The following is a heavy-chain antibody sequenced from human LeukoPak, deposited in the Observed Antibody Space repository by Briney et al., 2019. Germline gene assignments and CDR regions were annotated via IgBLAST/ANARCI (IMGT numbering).Heavy chain of an antibody. D-gene: IGHD1-26*01. Sequence: GGSLRLSCEGSAFIFSGHWMNWVRQAPGKGLEWVSAISGSGGSTYYADSVKGRFTISRDNSKNTLYLQMNSLRAEDTAVYYCAKDRVGATNDDWFDPWGQGTLVTVSS. V-gene: IGHV3-23*01. CDR3: AKDRVGATNDDWFDP. J-gene: IGHJ5*02. CDR2: ISGSGGST. CDR1: AFIFSGHW.